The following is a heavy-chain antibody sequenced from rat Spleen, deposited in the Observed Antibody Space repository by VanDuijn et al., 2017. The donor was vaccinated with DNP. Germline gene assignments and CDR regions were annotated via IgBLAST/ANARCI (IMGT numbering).Heavy chain of an antibody. Sequence: EVQLVESGGGLVQPGRSLKLSCAASGFTFSDYYMAWVRQAPTKGLEWVASISTGGGKTYYRDSVKGRFTISRDNAKNTLYLHMNSLRSEDTATYYCARHHYYDGPWDYWGQGALVTVSS. V-gene: IGHV5-25*01. J-gene: IGHJ2*01. CDR2: ISTGGGKT. D-gene: IGHD1-12*02. CDR1: GFTFSDYY. CDR3: ARHHYYDGPWDY.